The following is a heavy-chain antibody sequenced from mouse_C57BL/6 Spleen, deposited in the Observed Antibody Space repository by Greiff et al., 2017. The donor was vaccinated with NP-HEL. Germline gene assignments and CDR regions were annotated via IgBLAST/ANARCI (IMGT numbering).Heavy chain of an antibody. Sequence: VKLQQPGAELVKPGASVKMSCKASGYTFTSYWITWVKQRPGQGLEWIGDIYPGSGSTNYNEKFKSKATLTVDTSSSTAYMQLSSLTSEDSAVYYCARSGGSGYLFAYWGQGTLVTVSA. CDR3: ARSGGSGYLFAY. D-gene: IGHD3-2*02. V-gene: IGHV1-55*01. CDR1: GYTFTSYW. J-gene: IGHJ3*01. CDR2: IYPGSGST.